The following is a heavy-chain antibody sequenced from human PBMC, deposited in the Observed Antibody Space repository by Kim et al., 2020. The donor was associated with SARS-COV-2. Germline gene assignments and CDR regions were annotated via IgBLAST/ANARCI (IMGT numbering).Heavy chain of an antibody. CDR2: ISGSGDTT. J-gene: IGHJ3*02. CDR3: AKDRDVSGSIYDAFDI. D-gene: IGHD3-22*01. CDR1: GFTFSSYA. V-gene: IGHV3-23*01. Sequence: GGSLRLSCAASGFTFSSYAMSWVRQAPGKGLEWVSGISGSGDTTQYADFVKGRFTISRDNAKNTLYVQMNSLRAEDTAVYYCAKDRDVSGSIYDAFDIWGQGTMVTVSS.